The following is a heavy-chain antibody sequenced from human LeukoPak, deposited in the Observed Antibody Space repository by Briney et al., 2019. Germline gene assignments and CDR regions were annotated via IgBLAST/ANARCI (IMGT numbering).Heavy chain of an antibody. V-gene: IGHV4-59*12. J-gene: IGHJ5*02. D-gene: IGHD3-22*01. CDR3: ARDANPNYYDSSGYNWFDP. Sequence: SETLSLTCTVSGGSISYYYWSWIRQPPGKGLEWIGYIYYSGSTNYNPSLKSRVTISVATSKNQFSLKLSSVTAADTAVYYCARDANPNYYDSSGYNWFDPWGQGTLVTVSS. CDR2: IYYSGST. CDR1: GGSISYYY.